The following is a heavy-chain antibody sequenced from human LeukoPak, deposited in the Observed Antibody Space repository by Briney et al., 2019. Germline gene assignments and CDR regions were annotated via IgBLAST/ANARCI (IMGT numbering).Heavy chain of an antibody. D-gene: IGHD6-25*01. Sequence: GGSLRLSCAASGFTFSNYAMSWVRQAPGGGLEWVSDISGSTGITYYADSVKGRFTISRDNSKNTLYLQMNSLRAEDTAIYYCAKEEVGIAAAGTTLDYWGAGTLVTVSS. CDR1: GFTFSNYA. J-gene: IGHJ4*02. CDR3: AKEEVGIAAAGTTLDY. CDR2: ISGSTGIT. V-gene: IGHV3-23*01.